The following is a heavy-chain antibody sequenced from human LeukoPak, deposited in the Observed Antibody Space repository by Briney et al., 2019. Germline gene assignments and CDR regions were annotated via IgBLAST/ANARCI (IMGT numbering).Heavy chain of an antibody. CDR3: AAPGIAVAGPPYYFEY. D-gene: IGHD6-19*01. CDR1: GFTFSFYS. V-gene: IGHV3-48*01. CDR2: ISSSSSTI. Sequence: GGSLRLSCAASGFTFSFYSMNWVRQAPGKGLEWVSYISSSSSTIYYADSVKGRFTISRDNAKNSLYLQMNSLRAEDTAVYYCAAPGIAVAGPPYYFEYWGQGTLVTVSS. J-gene: IGHJ4*02.